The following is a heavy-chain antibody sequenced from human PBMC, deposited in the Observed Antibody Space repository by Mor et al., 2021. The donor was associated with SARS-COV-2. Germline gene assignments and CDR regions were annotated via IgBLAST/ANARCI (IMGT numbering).Heavy chain of an antibody. CDR2: SGTI. Sequence: SGTIYYADSVKGRFTISRDNAKNSLHLQMNSLRDEDTAVYYCARGRLYYYMDVWGKGTMVIVSS. CDR3: ARGRLYYYMDV. J-gene: IGHJ6*03. V-gene: IGHV3-48*02.